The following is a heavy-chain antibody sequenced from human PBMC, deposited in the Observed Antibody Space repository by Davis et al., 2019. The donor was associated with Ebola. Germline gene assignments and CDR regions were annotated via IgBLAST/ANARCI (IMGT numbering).Heavy chain of an antibody. V-gene: IGHV5-51*01. CDR2: IYAGDSDA. J-gene: IGHJ6*02. CDR3: ARPRNIVLMVYADYGMDV. Sequence: GESLKISCKGSGYSFTSYWIAWVRQMPGKGLEWMGIIYAGDSDARYSPSFEGQVTISVDRSFTTAYLQWRSLKASDTAMYYCARPRNIVLMVYADYGMDVWGQGTTVTVSS. CDR1: GYSFTSYW. D-gene: IGHD2-8*01.